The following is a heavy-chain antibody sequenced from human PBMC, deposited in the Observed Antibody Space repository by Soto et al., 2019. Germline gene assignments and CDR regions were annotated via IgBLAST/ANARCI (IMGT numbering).Heavy chain of an antibody. CDR1: GGSFRGYY. V-gene: IGHV4-34*01. J-gene: IGHJ2*01. CDR2: LNDRGSI. Sequence: QVQLQQWGAGPLRPLETLSLTCGVSGGSFRGYYWAWIRQSPGKGLEWIGELNDRGSINYNPSLKSRVSISVATSKNHYSLNLRSVTAADTAVYYCARESHDILTGPPWVWYFDLWGRGTLVTVSS. D-gene: IGHD3-9*01. CDR3: ARESHDILTGPPWVWYFDL.